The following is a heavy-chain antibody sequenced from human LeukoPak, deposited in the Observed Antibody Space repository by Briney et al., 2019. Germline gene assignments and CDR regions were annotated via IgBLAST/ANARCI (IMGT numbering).Heavy chain of an antibody. CDR2: ISWNSGSI. J-gene: IGHJ6*03. D-gene: IGHD3-22*01. V-gene: IGHV3-9*01. CDR3: AREAYYYDSSGYYGYYYYMDV. Sequence: LRLSCAASGFTFDDYAMHWVRQAPGKGLEWVSGISWNSGSIGYADSVKGRFTISRDNAKNSLYLQMNSLRTEDTAVYYCAREAYYYDSSGYYGYYYYMDVWGKGTTVTVSS. CDR1: GFTFDDYA.